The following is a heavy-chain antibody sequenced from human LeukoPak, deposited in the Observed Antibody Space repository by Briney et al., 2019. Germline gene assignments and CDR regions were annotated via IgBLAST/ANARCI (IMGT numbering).Heavy chain of an antibody. CDR1: GYRFTSYW. CDR2: IYPSDSDT. J-gene: IGHJ5*02. V-gene: IGHV5-51*01. Sequence: GESLKISCKGSGYRFTSYWIGWVRQMPGKGLEWMGIIYPSDSDTRYSPSFQGQVTISADKSISTAYLQWSSLKASDTAMYYCATTLVFPPNWFDPWGQGTLVTVSS. CDR3: ATTLVFPPNWFDP.